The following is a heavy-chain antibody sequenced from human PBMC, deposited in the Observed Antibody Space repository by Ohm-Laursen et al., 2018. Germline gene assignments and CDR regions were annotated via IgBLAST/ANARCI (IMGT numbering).Heavy chain of an antibody. CDR2: IIPIFGTA. J-gene: IGHJ4*02. CDR1: GGTFSSYA. CDR3: ARGGYSYDYVELDY. Sequence: SSVKVSCNASGGTFSSYAISWVRQAPGQGLEWMGGIIPIFGTANYAQKFQGRVTITADESTSTAYMELSSLRSEDTAVYYCARGGYSYDYVELDYWGQGTLVTVSS. D-gene: IGHD5-18*01. V-gene: IGHV1-69*01.